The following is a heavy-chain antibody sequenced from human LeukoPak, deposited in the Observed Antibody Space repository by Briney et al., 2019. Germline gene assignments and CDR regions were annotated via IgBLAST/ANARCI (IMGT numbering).Heavy chain of an antibody. Sequence: KSSETLSLTCTVSGYSISSGYYWGWIRQPPGKGLEWIGEINHSGSTNYNPSLKSRATISVDTSKNQFSLELSSVTAADTAVYYCAGSRWLQLTWYYYYMDVWGKGTTVTISS. V-gene: IGHV4-38-2*02. CDR3: AGSRWLQLTWYYYYMDV. D-gene: IGHD5-24*01. J-gene: IGHJ6*03. CDR1: GYSISSGYY. CDR2: INHSGST.